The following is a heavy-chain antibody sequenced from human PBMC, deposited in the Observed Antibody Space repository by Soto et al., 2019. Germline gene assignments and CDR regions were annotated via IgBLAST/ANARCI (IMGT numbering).Heavy chain of an antibody. J-gene: IGHJ4*01. CDR2: ISGSGGST. V-gene: IGHV3-23*01. D-gene: IGHD1-26*01. Sequence: GGSLRLSCAASGFTFSSYAMSWVRQAPGKGLEWVSAISGSGGSTYYTDSVKGRFTISRDNSKNTVYLQMNSLRAEDTAVYYCSKDPPIVGATGGYYFDYWGHGTLVTVSS. CDR1: GFTFSSYA. CDR3: SKDPPIVGATGGYYFDY.